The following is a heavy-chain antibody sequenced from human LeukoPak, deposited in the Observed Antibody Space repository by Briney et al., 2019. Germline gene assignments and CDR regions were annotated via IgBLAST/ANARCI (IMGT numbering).Heavy chain of an antibody. D-gene: IGHD5-12*01. J-gene: IGHJ4*02. Sequence: TSETLSLTCTVSSGSISSSSYYWGWIRQPPGKGLEWIGSIYYSGSTYYNPSLKSRVTISVDTSKNQFSLKLNSVTAADTAVYYCAVDMGGYDYFAYWGQGTLVTVSS. CDR1: SGSISSSSYY. V-gene: IGHV4-39*07. CDR2: IYYSGST. CDR3: AVDMGGYDYFAY.